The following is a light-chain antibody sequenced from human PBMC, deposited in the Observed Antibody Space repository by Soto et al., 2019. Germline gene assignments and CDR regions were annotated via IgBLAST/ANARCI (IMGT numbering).Light chain of an antibody. CDR2: EDN. Sequence: NFMLTQPHSVSESPGKTVTISCTRSSGSIASNYVQWYQQRPGSAPTTVIYEDNQRPSGVPDRFSGSIDSSSNSASLTISGLKTEDEADYYCQSYDSSNQRVFGGGTMLTVL. V-gene: IGLV6-57*03. J-gene: IGLJ3*02. CDR3: QSYDSSNQRV. CDR1: SGSIASNY.